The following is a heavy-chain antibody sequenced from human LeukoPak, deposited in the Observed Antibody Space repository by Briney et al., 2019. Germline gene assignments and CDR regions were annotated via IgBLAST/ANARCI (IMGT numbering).Heavy chain of an antibody. D-gene: IGHD6-19*01. V-gene: IGHV3-7*01. CDR1: GFTISNYW. CDR3: ARDMYSNGRGPFDY. Sequence: PGGPLRLSCASSGFTISNYWMRWVRQAPGRGLAWVANIKQDGSEEYYVDSVKGRFTISRDNAKNSLFLQMNSLRAEDTAVYYCARDMYSNGRGPFDYWGQGTLVTVSS. CDR2: IKQDGSEE. J-gene: IGHJ4*02.